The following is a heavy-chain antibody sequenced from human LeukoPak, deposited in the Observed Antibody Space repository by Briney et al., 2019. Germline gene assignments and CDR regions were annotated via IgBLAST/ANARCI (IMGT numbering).Heavy chain of an antibody. Sequence: ASVKVSCKASGGTFSSYAISWVRQAPGQGLEWMGGIIPIFGTANYAQKFQGRVTITADESTSTAYMELSSLRSEDTAVYYRARHGYCSGGSCYSYYYYYMDVWGKGTTVTISS. CDR2: IIPIFGTA. V-gene: IGHV1-69*13. J-gene: IGHJ6*03. CDR1: GGTFSSYA. D-gene: IGHD2-15*01. CDR3: ARHGYCSGGSCYSYYYYYMDV.